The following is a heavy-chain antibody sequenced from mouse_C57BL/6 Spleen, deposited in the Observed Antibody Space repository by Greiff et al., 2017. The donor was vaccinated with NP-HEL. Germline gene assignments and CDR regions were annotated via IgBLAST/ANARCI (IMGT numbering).Heavy chain of an antibody. J-gene: IGHJ4*01. D-gene: IGHD1-1*01. CDR3: TPHYYGSSYDYYAMDY. V-gene: IGHV14-1*01. CDR2: IDPEDGDT. CDR1: GFNIKDYY. Sequence: EVMLVESGAELVRPGASVKLSCTASGFNIKDYYMHWVKQRPEQGLEWIGRIDPEDGDTEYAPKFQGKATMTADTSSNTAYLQLSSLTSEDTAVYYCTPHYYGSSYDYYAMDYWGQGTSVTVSS.